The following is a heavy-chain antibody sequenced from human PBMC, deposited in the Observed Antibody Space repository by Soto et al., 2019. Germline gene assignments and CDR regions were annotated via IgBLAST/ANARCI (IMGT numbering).Heavy chain of an antibody. V-gene: IGHV1-69*13. Sequence: ASVKVSCKASGGTFSSYAISWVRQAPGQGLEWMGGIIPIFGTANYAQKFQGRVTITADESTSTAYMELSSLRSEDTAVYYCARVITASAPSLIVVVPDHSYYGMDVWGQGTTVTVSS. CDR2: IIPIFGTA. CDR3: ARVITASAPSLIVVVPDHSYYGMDV. CDR1: GGTFSSYA. J-gene: IGHJ6*02. D-gene: IGHD2-21*02.